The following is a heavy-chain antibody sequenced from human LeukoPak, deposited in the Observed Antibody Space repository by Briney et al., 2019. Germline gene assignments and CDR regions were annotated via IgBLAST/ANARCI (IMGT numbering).Heavy chain of an antibody. D-gene: IGHD3-10*01. CDR1: GFTFSSYE. Sequence: PGGSLRLSCAASGFTFSSYEMNWVRQAPGKGLEWVSYISSSGSTINYADSVKGRFTISRDNAKNSLYLQMNSLRAEDTAVYYCASSTYYYGSGSYTTGSGFDYWGQGTLVTVSS. CDR3: ASSTYYYGSGSYTTGSGFDY. CDR2: ISSSGSTI. J-gene: IGHJ4*02. V-gene: IGHV3-48*03.